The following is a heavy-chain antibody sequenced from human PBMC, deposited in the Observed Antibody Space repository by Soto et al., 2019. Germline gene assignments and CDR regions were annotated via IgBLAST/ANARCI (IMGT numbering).Heavy chain of an antibody. J-gene: IGHJ4*02. CDR2: INAGNGNT. CDR3: ARVVSHYYDSRVYGY. V-gene: IGHV1-3*01. Sequence: ASVKGSCKASGYSFTSYAMHWVRQAPGQRLEWMGWINAGNGNTKYSQKFQGRVTITRDTSASTAYMELSSLRSEDTAVYYCARVVSHYYDSRVYGYWGQGTLVTVSS. D-gene: IGHD3-22*01. CDR1: GYSFTSYA.